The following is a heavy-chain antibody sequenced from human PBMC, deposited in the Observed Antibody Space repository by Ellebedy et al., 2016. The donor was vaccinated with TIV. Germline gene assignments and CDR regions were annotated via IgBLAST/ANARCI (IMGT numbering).Heavy chain of an antibody. CDR2: INGAGSIT. V-gene: IGHV3-74*01. CDR3: ARGHPDYGDYVPFDY. CDR1: GFTFSIYW. Sequence: PGGSLRLSCAASGFTFSIYWMHWVRQAPGKGLVWVSRINGAGSITNYADSVKGRFTISRDNAKNTRYLQMNSLRAEDTAVYYCARGHPDYGDYVPFDYWGQGTLVTVSS. D-gene: IGHD4-17*01. J-gene: IGHJ4*02.